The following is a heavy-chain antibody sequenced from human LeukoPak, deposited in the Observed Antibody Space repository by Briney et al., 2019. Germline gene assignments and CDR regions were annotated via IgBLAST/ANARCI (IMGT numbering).Heavy chain of an antibody. V-gene: IGHV4-39*07. Sequence: SETLSLTCTVSGFSMSTIYYQWGWIRQPPGKGLEWIGTISYTGNTYYNPSLKSRVTISVDTSKTQFSLKLSSVTAVDTAVYYCARAQLNLLVDFGMDVWGQGTTVTVSS. CDR3: ARAQLNLLVDFGMDV. D-gene: IGHD1-1*01. CDR2: ISYTGNT. CDR1: GFSMSTIYYQ. J-gene: IGHJ6*02.